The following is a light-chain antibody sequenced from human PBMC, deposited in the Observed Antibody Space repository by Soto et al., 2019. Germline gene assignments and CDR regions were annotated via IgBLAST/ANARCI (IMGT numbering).Light chain of an antibody. CDR3: RQYNNWPQ. V-gene: IGKV3-15*01. CDR1: QSVSSN. Sequence: EIVMTQSPSTLSVSPGERATLSCRASQSVSSNLAWYQQKPGQAPRLLIYGASTMATGIPTRFSGSGSGTEFTLTISILQSEDFAVYYCRQYNNWPQFGQVTNGVIK. J-gene: IGKJ1*01. CDR2: GAS.